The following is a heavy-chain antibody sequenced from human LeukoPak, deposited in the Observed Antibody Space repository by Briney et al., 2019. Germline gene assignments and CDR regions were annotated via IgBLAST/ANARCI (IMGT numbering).Heavy chain of an antibody. V-gene: IGHV3-23*01. D-gene: IGHD4-4*01. CDR2: IGGSGTDS. CDR1: GFIFSTHT. Sequence: GGSLRLSCAASGFIFSTHTMGWVRQPPGKGLEWVSAIGGSGTDSYYADSVKGRFTISRDNFKNTLYLQMSSLRDDDTAVYFCAKGGPTVRLADFWGHGTLVTVSS. J-gene: IGHJ4*01. CDR3: AKGGPTVRLADF.